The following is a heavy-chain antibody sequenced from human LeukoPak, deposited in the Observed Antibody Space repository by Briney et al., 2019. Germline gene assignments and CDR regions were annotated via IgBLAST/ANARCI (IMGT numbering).Heavy chain of an antibody. V-gene: IGHV3-7*01. J-gene: IGHJ3*02. CDR3: ARAMAEDDAFDI. CDR1: GFTFSSYA. Sequence: GGSLRLSCAASGFTFSSYAMSWVRQAPGKGLEWVANIKQDGSEKYYVDSVKGRFTISRDNAKNSLYLQMNSLRAEDTAVYYCARAMAEDDAFDIWGQGTMVTVSS. D-gene: IGHD5-24*01. CDR2: IKQDGSEK.